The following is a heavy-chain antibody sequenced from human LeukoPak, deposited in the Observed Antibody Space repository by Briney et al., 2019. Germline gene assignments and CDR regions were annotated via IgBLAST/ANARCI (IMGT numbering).Heavy chain of an antibody. J-gene: IGHJ3*02. CDR1: GGSINSPKS. CDR2: RYHSGGT. D-gene: IGHD3-16*01. Sequence: SETLSLICAVSGGSINSPKSWSWVRQPPGKGLEWIGDRYHSGGTNYNPSLKSRVTISVDTSKNQFSLELNSVTAADTAVYYCGAYRTLDDAFDIWGQGTLVTVSS. CDR3: GAYRTLDDAFDI. V-gene: IGHV4-4*02.